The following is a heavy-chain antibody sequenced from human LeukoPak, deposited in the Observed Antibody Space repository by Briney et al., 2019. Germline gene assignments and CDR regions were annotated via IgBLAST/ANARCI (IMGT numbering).Heavy chain of an antibody. V-gene: IGHV1-69*06. CDR2: ILPISGTA. CDR3: ALYDSSCYYYGNIDY. D-gene: IGHD3-22*01. CDR1: GGTFSSYA. Sequence: GASVKVSCKASGGTFSSYAISWVRQAPGHGLKWMGGILPISGTAIYAQKFQGIVTITPDTATSPAHMELSSLTSEDTIVLYLALYDSSCYYYGNIDYWGQGTLVSVSS. J-gene: IGHJ4*02.